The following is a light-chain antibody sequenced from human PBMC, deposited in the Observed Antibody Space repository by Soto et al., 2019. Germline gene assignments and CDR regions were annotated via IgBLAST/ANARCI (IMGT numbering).Light chain of an antibody. CDR2: GNT. CDR1: SSNIGAGYD. J-gene: IGLJ2*01. CDR3: QSFDNSLGVL. Sequence: QPVLTQPPSVSGAPGQRVTISCTGSSSNIGAGYDVQWYQQLPGTAPKLLIYGNTNRPSGVPDRFSGSKSGTTASLAITGLQTEDEADYYCQSFDNSLGVLFGGGTKVTVL. V-gene: IGLV1-40*01.